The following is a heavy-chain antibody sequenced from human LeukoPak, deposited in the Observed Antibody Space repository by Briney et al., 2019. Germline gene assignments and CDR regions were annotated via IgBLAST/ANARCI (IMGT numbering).Heavy chain of an antibody. CDR1: GVSISSSY. CDR3: ARSCRDGYNYGLRY. Sequence: SETLSLTCTVSGVSISSSYWSWIRQPPGKGLEWIGYIYYSGSTYYNPSLKSRVTISVDTSKNQFSLKLSSVTAADTAVYYCARSCRDGYNYGLRYWGQGTLVTVSS. CDR2: IYYSGST. J-gene: IGHJ4*02. V-gene: IGHV4-59*06. D-gene: IGHD5-24*01.